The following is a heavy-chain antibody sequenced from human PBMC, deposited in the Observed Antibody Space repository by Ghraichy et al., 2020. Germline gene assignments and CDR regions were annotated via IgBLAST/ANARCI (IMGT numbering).Heavy chain of an antibody. CDR1: GDSISSTSYF. CDR3: ARQDYDFWSGYHVTKTDEMDV. D-gene: IGHD3-3*01. V-gene: IGHV4-39*01. Sequence: SETLSLTCSVSGDSISSTSYFWTWMRQPPGKELEWIGSVRSGGSTYYKASLQSRVTMSLDSSKKQFSLTLRSVSASDTAVYFCARQDYDFWSGYHVTKTDEMDVWGQGITVIVSS. CDR2: VRSGGST. J-gene: IGHJ6*02.